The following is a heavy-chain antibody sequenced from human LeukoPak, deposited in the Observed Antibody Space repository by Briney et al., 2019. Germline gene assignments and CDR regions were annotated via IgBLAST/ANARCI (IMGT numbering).Heavy chain of an antibody. CDR3: ARDLSGSYGGRAFDI. CDR1: GFTFSSYS. Sequence: PGGSLRLSCAASGFTFSSYSMNWVRQAPGKGLEWVSYISSSSSTIYYADSVKGRFTISRDNAKNSLYLQMNSLRAEDTAVYYCARDLSGSYGGRAFDIWGQGTMVTVSS. V-gene: IGHV3-48*01. D-gene: IGHD1-26*01. J-gene: IGHJ3*02. CDR2: ISSSSSTI.